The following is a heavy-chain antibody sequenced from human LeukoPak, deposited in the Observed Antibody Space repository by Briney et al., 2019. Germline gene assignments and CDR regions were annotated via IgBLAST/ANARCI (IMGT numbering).Heavy chain of an antibody. Sequence: RPGGSLRLSCAASGFTFSSYAMSWVRQAPGKGLEWVSAVGGSGGNTYYADSVKDRFTISRDNSKNTLSLQMNSLGAEDTAVYYCAKDGVYGSGSSYYFDYWGQGTLVTVSS. V-gene: IGHV3-23*01. CDR2: VGGSGGNT. CDR3: AKDGVYGSGSSYYFDY. J-gene: IGHJ4*02. D-gene: IGHD3-10*01. CDR1: GFTFSSYA.